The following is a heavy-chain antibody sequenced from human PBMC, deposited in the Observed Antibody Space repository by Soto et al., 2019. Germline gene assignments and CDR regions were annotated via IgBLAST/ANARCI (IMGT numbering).Heavy chain of an antibody. Sequence: EVQLVESGGGLVQPGGSLRVSCAASGFTFGSYWMNWVRQAPGKGLVWVSRIDSDGSSTTYADSVKGRFTTSRDNAKNTLYLQMSSLRVEDKAVYYCASGRPYGMDVWGQGTTVTVSS. CDR1: GFTFGSYW. CDR3: ASGRPYGMDV. V-gene: IGHV3-74*01. CDR2: IDSDGSST. J-gene: IGHJ6*02.